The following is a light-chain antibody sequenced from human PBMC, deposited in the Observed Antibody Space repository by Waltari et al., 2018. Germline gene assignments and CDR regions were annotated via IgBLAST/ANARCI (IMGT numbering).Light chain of an antibody. CDR1: KSISTW. V-gene: IGKV1-12*01. Sequence: DIQMTQSPSSVSASVGDRVTIACRASKSISTWLAWYQQKPGKAPKPLIYSASSLQSGAPSRFSGRGSGTDFTLTISSLQPEDSAIYFCQQAGSLPGFGPGTK. CDR2: SAS. CDR3: QQAGSLPG. J-gene: IGKJ3*01.